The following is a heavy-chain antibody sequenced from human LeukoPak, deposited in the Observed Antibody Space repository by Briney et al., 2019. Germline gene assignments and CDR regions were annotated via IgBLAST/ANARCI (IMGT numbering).Heavy chain of an antibody. CDR2: IWYDGSNK. J-gene: IGHJ6*02. Sequence: GRSLRLSCAASGFTFRNYGMYWVRQAPGKGLEWVAIIWYDGSNKYYGDSVKGRFTISRDNSKNTLYLQMNSPEFEDTAVYFCARHTGIFPRGGMDVWGQGTTVTVSS. V-gene: IGHV3-33*01. CDR3: ARHTGIFPRGGMDV. CDR1: GFTFRNYG. D-gene: IGHD1-26*01.